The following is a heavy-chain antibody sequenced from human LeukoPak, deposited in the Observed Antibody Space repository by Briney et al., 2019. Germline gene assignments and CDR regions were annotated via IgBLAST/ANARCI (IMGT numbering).Heavy chain of an antibody. CDR2: IYYIGDT. Sequence: SETLSLTCTVSGASISTSRDYWGWIRQPPGKGLEWIGSIYYIGDTYYNPSLKSRVTMSLGMSKNQFSLKLNSVTAADTAVYYCARDGIGFYYYDSSGFFDYWGQGTLVTVSS. J-gene: IGHJ4*02. V-gene: IGHV4-39*07. CDR3: ARDGIGFYYYDSSGFFDY. CDR1: GASISTSRDY. D-gene: IGHD3-22*01.